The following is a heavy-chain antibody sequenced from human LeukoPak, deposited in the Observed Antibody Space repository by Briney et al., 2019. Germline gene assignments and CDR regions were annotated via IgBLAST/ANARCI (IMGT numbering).Heavy chain of an antibody. J-gene: IGHJ6*03. CDR1: GFSFSDYG. CDR3: ARADYYFFMDV. D-gene: IGHD6-19*01. Sequence: QTGGSLRLSCAASGFSFSDYGIHWVRQAPGKGLEWVAFIRFDATIKYYADSVKGRFTISRDNSKNTVYFQMNSLRPEDTAVYYCARADYYFFMDVWGNGTTVTVSS. V-gene: IGHV3-30*02. CDR2: IRFDATIK.